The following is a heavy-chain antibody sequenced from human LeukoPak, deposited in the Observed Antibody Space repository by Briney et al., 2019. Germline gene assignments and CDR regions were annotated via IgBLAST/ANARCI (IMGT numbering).Heavy chain of an antibody. CDR3: ARARQSGSYAGFAH. D-gene: IGHD3-16*01. Sequence: GESLKISCQGSGYSLTNYWFALVRQMPGKGLEWMGIIYPGDSDTRVSPSFRGRVTMSADKSVSTAYLQLNNLKASDTAMYYCARARQSGSYAGFAHWGPGTLVTVSS. V-gene: IGHV5-51*01. CDR1: GYSLTNYW. J-gene: IGHJ4*02. CDR2: IYPGDSDT.